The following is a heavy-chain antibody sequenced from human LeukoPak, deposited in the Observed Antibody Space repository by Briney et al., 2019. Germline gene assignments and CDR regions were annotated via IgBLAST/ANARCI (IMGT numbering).Heavy chain of an antibody. Sequence: SETLSLTCAVYGGSFSGYYWSWIRQPPGKGLEWIGEINHSGSTNYNPSLKSRVTISVDTSKNQFSLKLSSVTAADTAVYYCARVLLGFDHWGQGTLVTVSS. CDR3: ARVLLGFDH. J-gene: IGHJ5*02. D-gene: IGHD2/OR15-2a*01. CDR2: INHSGST. V-gene: IGHV4-34*01. CDR1: GGSFSGYY.